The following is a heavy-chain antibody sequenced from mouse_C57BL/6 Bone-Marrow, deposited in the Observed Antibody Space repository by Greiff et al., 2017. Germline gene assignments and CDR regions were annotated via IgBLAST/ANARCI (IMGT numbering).Heavy chain of an antibody. D-gene: IGHD1-1*01. J-gene: IGHJ2*01. CDR3: ARGDYYGSSFDY. CDR1: GYTFTSYW. V-gene: IGHV1-69*01. CDR2: IDPSDSYT. Sequence: VQLQQPGAELVMPGASVKLSCKASGYTFTSYWMHWVKQRPGQGLEWIGEIDPSDSYTNYNQKFKGKSTLTVDKSSSTAYMQLSSLTSEDSAVYYCARGDYYGSSFDYWGQGTTLTVSS.